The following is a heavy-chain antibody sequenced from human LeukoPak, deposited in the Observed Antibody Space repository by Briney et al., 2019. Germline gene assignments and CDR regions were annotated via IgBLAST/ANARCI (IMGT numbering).Heavy chain of an antibody. J-gene: IGHJ6*04. CDR2: ISGSGDST. CDR1: GFTFSSSA. D-gene: IGHD3-10*02. CDR3: AELGITMIGGV. V-gene: IGHV3-23*01. Sequence: PGGTLRLSCAASGFTFSSSAMSWVRQAPGKGLEWVSSISGSGDSTYYADSVKGRFTISRDNAKNSLYLQMNSLRAEDTAVYYCAELGITMIGGVWGKGTTVTISS.